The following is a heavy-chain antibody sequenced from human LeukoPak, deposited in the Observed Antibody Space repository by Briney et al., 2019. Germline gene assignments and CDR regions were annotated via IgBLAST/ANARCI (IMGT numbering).Heavy chain of an antibody. J-gene: IGHJ6*02. CDR2: ISSIRNYI. Sequence: PGGSLRLSCAASKFTFSDYSMSWVRQAPGKGLEWVSSISSIRNYIYYADSVKGRFTVSRDNAKNSLYLQMNSLRAEDTAVYHCARGDGYCSSTSCYAGPSYGLDVWGQGTTVTVSS. D-gene: IGHD2-2*03. CDR3: ARGDGYCSSTSCYAGPSYGLDV. V-gene: IGHV3-21*01. CDR1: KFTFSDYS.